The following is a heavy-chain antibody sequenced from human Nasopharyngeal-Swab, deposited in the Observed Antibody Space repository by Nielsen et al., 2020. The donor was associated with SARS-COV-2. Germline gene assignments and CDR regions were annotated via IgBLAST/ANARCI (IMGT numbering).Heavy chain of an antibody. CDR3: ARLVSLSCSGTRCYPHYYYYYYMDV. CDR1: GGPISRYY. Sequence: SPTLSLTCTVSGGPISRYYWSWIRQPPGKGLERIGNIVHRANTSFSPSHKSRVTTSLDTSKNHFSLILASVTAADTAVYYCARLVSLSCSGTRCYPHYYYYYYMDVWGKGTTVTVSS. D-gene: IGHD2-2*01. V-gene: IGHV4-59*08. J-gene: IGHJ6*03. CDR2: IVHRANT.